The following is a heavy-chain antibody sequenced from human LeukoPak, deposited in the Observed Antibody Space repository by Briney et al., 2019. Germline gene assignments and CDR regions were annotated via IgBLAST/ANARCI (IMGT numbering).Heavy chain of an antibody. D-gene: IGHD3-22*01. J-gene: IGHJ4*02. Sequence: ASVKVSCKASGYTFTGYDMNWVRQAPGQGLEWMGWINPNSGGTNYAQKLQGRVTMTRDTSISTAYMELSRLRSDDTAVYYCAREFRNYDSSGYYPYFDYWGQGTLVTVSS. CDR2: INPNSGGT. CDR1: GYTFTGYD. CDR3: AREFRNYDSSGYYPYFDY. V-gene: IGHV1-2*02.